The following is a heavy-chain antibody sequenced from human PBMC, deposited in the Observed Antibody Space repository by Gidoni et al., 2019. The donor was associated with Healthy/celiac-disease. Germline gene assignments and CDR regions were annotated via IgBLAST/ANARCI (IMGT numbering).Heavy chain of an antibody. CDR2: ISYDGSNK. V-gene: IGHV3-30*18. CDR1: GFTFSSYG. Sequence: QVQLVESGGGVVQPGRSLRLSCADSGFTFSSYGMHWVRQAPGKGLEWVAVISYDGSNKYYADSVKGRFTISRDNSKNTLYLQMNSLRAEDTAVYYCAKVPAAMRPPYYYYGMDVWGQGTTVTVSS. CDR3: AKVPAAMRPPYYYYGMDV. D-gene: IGHD2-2*01. J-gene: IGHJ6*02.